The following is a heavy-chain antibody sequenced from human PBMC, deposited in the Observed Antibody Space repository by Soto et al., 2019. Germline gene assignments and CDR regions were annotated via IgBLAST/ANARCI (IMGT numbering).Heavy chain of an antibody. Sequence: ASVKVSCKASGYTFTSYAMHWVRQAPGRRLEWMGWINAGNGNTEYSQKFQGRVTITRDTSASTAYMELSSLRSEDTAVYYCARRAPPAGTAHFDSWGPGTLVTVSS. D-gene: IGHD6-13*01. J-gene: IGHJ4*02. V-gene: IGHV1-3*01. CDR1: GYTFTSYA. CDR3: ARRAPPAGTAHFDS. CDR2: INAGNGNT.